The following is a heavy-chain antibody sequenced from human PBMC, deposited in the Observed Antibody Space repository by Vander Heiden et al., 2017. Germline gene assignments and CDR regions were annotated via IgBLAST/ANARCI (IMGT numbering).Heavy chain of an antibody. V-gene: IGHV3-33*01. J-gene: IGHJ6*02. CDR1: GFPFSSYG. CDR2: IWYDGSNK. CDR3: ARDGREHGMDV. Sequence: QVQLVESGGGVVQPGRSRRLSCAASGFPFSSYGMHWVRQAPGKGRDWVAVIWYDGSNKYYADSVKGRFTISRDNSKNTLYLQMNSLRAEDTAVYYCARDGREHGMDVWGQGTTVTVSS.